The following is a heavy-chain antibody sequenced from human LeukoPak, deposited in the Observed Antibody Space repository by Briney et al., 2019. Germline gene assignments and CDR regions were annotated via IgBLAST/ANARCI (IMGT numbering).Heavy chain of an antibody. D-gene: IGHD1-26*01. J-gene: IGHJ3*01. CDR1: GFTFTNTW. CDR3: TTNAGSYGIDV. Sequence: PGGSVRLSCAASGFTFTNTWMSWVRQAPGKGLEWVGRIKSKTDGGTTDYAAPVKDRFTVSRDDSKDTLYLQMSGLKAEDTAVYYCTTNAGSYGIDVWGQGTMVTVSS. CDR2: IKSKTDGGTT. V-gene: IGHV3-15*01.